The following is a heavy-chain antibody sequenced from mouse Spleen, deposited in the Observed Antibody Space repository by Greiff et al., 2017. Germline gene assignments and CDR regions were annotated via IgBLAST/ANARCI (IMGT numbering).Heavy chain of an antibody. Sequence: VQLQQPGAELVRPGTSVKLSCKASGYTFTSYWMHWVKQRPGQGLEWIGVIDPSDSYTNYNQKFKGKATLTVDTSSSTAYMQLSSLTSEDSAVYYCARPPNWDSWFAYWGQGTLVTVSA. V-gene: IGHV1-59*01. CDR2: IDPSDSYT. J-gene: IGHJ3*01. D-gene: IGHD4-1*01. CDR1: GYTFTSYW. CDR3: ARPPNWDSWFAY.